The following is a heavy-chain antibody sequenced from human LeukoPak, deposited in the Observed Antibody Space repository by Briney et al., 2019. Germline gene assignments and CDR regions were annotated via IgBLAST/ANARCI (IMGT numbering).Heavy chain of an antibody. V-gene: IGHV4-31*03. CDR1: GGSISSGGYY. D-gene: IGHD2-15*01. CDR3: ARGLRSGIVVVVAATSRGRRGGHNWFDP. CDR2: IYYSGST. Sequence: SETLSLTCSVSGGSISSGGYYWSWIRQHPGKGLEWIGYIYYSGSTYYDPSLKSRVTISVDTSKNQFSLKLSSVTAADTAVYYCARGLRSGIVVVVAATSRGRRGGHNWFDPWGQGTLVTVSS. J-gene: IGHJ5*02.